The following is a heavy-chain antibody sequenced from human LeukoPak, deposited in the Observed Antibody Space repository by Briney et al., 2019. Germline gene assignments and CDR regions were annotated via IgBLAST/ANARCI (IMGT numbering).Heavy chain of an antibody. Sequence: GGSLRLSCAASGFTFSSYAMSWVRQAPGKGLEWVSAISGSGGSTYYADSVKGRFTISRDNSKNTLYLQMNSLRAEDTAVYYCANRVGVAGLFDYWGQGTLVTVSS. CDR2: ISGSGGST. CDR3: ANRVGVAGLFDY. J-gene: IGHJ4*02. D-gene: IGHD6-19*01. CDR1: GFTFSSYA. V-gene: IGHV3-23*01.